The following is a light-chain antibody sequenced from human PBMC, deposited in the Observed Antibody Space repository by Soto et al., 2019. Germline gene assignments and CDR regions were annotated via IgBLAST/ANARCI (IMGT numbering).Light chain of an antibody. CDR2: GAS. V-gene: IGKV3-20*01. CDR3: QQCGSSPWT. Sequence: EVLLTQSPGTLSFSPGETATHSFRASQGVASNYLAWYQQKLGQSPRLLIYGASSRASGIPARFSGSGSGTDFTLTISRLEPEDFAVYYCQQCGSSPWTFGQGTKVDIK. CDR1: QGVASNY. J-gene: IGKJ1*01.